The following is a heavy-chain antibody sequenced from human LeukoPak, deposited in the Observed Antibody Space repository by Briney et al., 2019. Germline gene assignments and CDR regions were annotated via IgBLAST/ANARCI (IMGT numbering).Heavy chain of an antibody. Sequence: PSETLSLTCAVYGGSFSGYYWSWIRQPPGKGLEWIGEINHSGDTNYNSSVKSRVTISVDTSKNQFSLKVRSLTAADTAVYYCARGPTISETGYFDYWGQGTLVTVSS. V-gene: IGHV4-34*01. CDR3: ARGPTISETGYFDY. D-gene: IGHD1-1*01. CDR1: GGSFSGYY. CDR2: INHSGDT. J-gene: IGHJ4*03.